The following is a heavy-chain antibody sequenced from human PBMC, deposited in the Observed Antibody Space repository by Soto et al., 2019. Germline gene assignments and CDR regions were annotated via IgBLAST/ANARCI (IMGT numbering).Heavy chain of an antibody. CDR1: GGSISSSSYY. D-gene: IGHD3-16*01. CDR2: IYYSGST. J-gene: IGHJ4*02. V-gene: IGHV4-39*01. Sequence: SETLSLTCTVSGGSISSSSYYWGWIRQPPGKGLEWIGSIYYSGSTYYNPSLKSRVTISVDTSKNQFSLKLSSVTAADTAVYYCARVVRMTTYDYWGQGTLVTVSS. CDR3: ARVVRMTTYDY.